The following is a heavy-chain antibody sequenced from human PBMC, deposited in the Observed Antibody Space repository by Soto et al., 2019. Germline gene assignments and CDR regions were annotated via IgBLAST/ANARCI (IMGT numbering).Heavy chain of an antibody. J-gene: IGHJ4*02. CDR2: ISAYNGNT. CDR1: GYTFTNFG. D-gene: IGHD3-16*01. V-gene: IGHV1-18*03. Sequence: QVQLVQSGAEVKKPGASVKVSCKASGYTFTNFGISWVRQAPGQGLEWMGWISAYNGNTNYAQNFQGRVTMTTATSTSTADMERRSLRSDDVAVYYCERGGTPIDYWGQGTLVTVSS. CDR3: ERGGTPIDY.